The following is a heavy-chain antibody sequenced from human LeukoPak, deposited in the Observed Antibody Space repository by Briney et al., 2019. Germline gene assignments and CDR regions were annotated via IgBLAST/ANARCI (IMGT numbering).Heavy chain of an antibody. D-gene: IGHD1-26*01. CDR1: GYSFTSYW. V-gene: IGHV5-51*01. Sequence: GESLKISCKGSGYSFTSYWIGWVRQMAGKGLEWKGIIYPGDSDTRYSPSFQGQVTISADKSLSTAYLQWSSLKASDTAMYYCARGSGSYHTAYMNWGQGSPVTVSS. CDR2: IYPGDSDT. J-gene: IGHJ4*02. CDR3: ARGSGSYHTAYMN.